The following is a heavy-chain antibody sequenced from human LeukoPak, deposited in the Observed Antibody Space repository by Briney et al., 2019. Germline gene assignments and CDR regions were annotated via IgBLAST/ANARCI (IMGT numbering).Heavy chain of an antibody. V-gene: IGHV1-3*01. CDR3: ARELVESPPRYCSSTSCPPRDY. D-gene: IGHD2-2*01. CDR2: INAGNGNT. Sequence: ASVKVSCKASGYTFTSYAMHWVRQAPGQRLEWMGWINAGNGNTKYSQKFQGRVTITRDTSASTAYMELSSLRSEDTAVYYCARELVESPPRYCSSTSCPPRDYWGQGTLVTVSS. J-gene: IGHJ4*02. CDR1: GYTFTSYA.